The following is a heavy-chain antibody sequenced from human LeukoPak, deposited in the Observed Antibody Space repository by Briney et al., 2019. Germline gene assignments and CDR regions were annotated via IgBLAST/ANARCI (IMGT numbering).Heavy chain of an antibody. CDR1: GFTFTNCA. CDR2: LSGGGVST. D-gene: IGHD3-16*01. J-gene: IGHJ4*02. Sequence: PGGSLRLSCAASGFTFTNCAMNWVRQAPGNGLECVSGLSGGGVSTYCADSVKGRFTISRDNSKNTLYLQMNSLRAEDTAFYYCAKSPVITGLYYFDSWGQGTLVTVSS. CDR3: AKSPVITGLYYFDS. V-gene: IGHV3-23*01.